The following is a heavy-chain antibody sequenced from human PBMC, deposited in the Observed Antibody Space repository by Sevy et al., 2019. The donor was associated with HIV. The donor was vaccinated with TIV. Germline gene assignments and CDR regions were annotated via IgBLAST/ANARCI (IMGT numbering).Heavy chain of an antibody. D-gene: IGHD3-22*01. J-gene: IGHJ3*02. CDR3: ANHASDYDSSGYLERDAFDI. V-gene: IGHV3-7*03. CDR2: IKRDGSEK. Sequence: GGSLRLSCAASGFTFSSYWMTWVRQAPGKGLEWVANIKRDGSEKYYVDSVKGRFTISRDNSKNTLYLQMNSLRAEDTAVYYCANHASDYDSSGYLERDAFDIWGQGTMVTVSS. CDR1: GFTFSSYW.